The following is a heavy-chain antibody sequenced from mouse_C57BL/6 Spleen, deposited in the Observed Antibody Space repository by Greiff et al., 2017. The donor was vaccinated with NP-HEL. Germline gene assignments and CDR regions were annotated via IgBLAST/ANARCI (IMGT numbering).Heavy chain of an antibody. Sequence: VQLQQSGAELVRPGASVTLSCKASGYTFTDYEMHWVKQTPVHGLEWIGAIDPETGGTAYNQKFKGKAILTADKSSSTAYMELRSLTTEDSAVYYCTAQTAQAPFAYWGQGTLVTVSA. V-gene: IGHV1-15*01. J-gene: IGHJ3*01. D-gene: IGHD3-2*02. CDR1: GYTFTDYE. CDR2: IDPETGGT. CDR3: TAQTAQAPFAY.